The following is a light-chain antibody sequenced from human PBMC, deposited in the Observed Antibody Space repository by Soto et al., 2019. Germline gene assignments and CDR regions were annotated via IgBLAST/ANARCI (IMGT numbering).Light chain of an antibody. CDR2: DAS. CDR3: QQRSKWPYT. V-gene: IGKV3-11*01. Sequence: EIVLTQSPATLSLSPGERATISCRASQSVSSYLAWYQQKPGQAPRLLIYDASNRATGIPARFSGSGSGTDFTLTISSLEPEDFAVYYCQQRSKWPYTFGQGTKLEIK. CDR1: QSVSSY. J-gene: IGKJ2*01.